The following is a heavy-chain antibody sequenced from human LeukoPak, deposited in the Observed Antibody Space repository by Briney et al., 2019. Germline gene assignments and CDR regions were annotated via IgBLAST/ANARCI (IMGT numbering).Heavy chain of an antibody. J-gene: IGHJ4*02. CDR1: GFTFSSYA. CDR2: ISGSGGST. CDR3: AKENYYGSGSTPPSHFDY. D-gene: IGHD3-10*01. V-gene: IGHV3-23*01. Sequence: PGGSLRRSCAASGFTFSSYAMSWVRQAPGKGLEWVSAISGSGGSTYYADSVKGRFTISRDNSKNTLYLQMNSLRAEDTAVYYCAKENYYGSGSTPPSHFDYWGQGTLVTVSS.